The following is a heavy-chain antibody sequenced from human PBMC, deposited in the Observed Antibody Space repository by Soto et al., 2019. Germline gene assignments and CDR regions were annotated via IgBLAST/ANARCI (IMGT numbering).Heavy chain of an antibody. V-gene: IGHV4-59*08. CDR2: IYYSGST. CDR3: AIQDGYNYLPFDT. D-gene: IGHD5-12*01. CDR1: GGPISSFY. J-gene: IGHJ5*02. Sequence: PSETLSLTCTVSGGPISSFYCNWIRQPPGRRLEWIGYIYYSGSTNYNPSLKSRVTISADSSKNRFSLKLNSVTAADTAVYYCAIQDGYNYLPFDTWGQGSLVTVSS.